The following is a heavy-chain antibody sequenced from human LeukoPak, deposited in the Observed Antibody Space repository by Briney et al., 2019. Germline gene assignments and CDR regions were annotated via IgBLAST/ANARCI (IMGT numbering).Heavy chain of an antibody. CDR1: GFTLSSYA. J-gene: IGHJ6*04. CDR2: ISGSGGST. CDR3: AKDIVVVRDIYYYGMDV. D-gene: IGHD2-15*01. V-gene: IGHV3-23*01. Sequence: GGSLRLSCAASGFTLSSYAMSWVRQAPGKGLEWVSAISGSGGSTYYADSVKGRFTISRDNSKNTLYLQMNSLRAEDTAVYYCAKDIVVVRDIYYYGMDVWGKGTTVTVSS.